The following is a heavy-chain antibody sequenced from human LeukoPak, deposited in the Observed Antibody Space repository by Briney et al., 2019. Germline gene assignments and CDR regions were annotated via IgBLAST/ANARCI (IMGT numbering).Heavy chain of an antibody. V-gene: IGHV1-69*05. CDR3: ARGTTVVNMDY. J-gene: IGHJ4*02. D-gene: IGHD4-23*01. CDR1: GGILSSYA. CDR2: IIPIFGTA. Sequence: SVKVSCKVSGGILSSYAISWVRQAPGQGLEWMGGIIPIFGTANYAQKFQGRVTITTDESTSTAYMELSSLRSEDTAVYYCARGTTVVNMDYWGQGTLVTVSS.